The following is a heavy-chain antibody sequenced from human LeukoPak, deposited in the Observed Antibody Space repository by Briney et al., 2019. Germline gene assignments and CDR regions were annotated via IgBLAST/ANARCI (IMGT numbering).Heavy chain of an antibody. D-gene: IGHD2-15*01. J-gene: IGHJ5*02. Sequence: PSETLSLTCDVSGDSMSSSRYSWSWIRQPPGKGLEWIGYIYHGGSTHYNPSLKSRVTISVDRSKKQFSLNLSSVTAADTAVYYCARMVVDATRWFDTWGQGTLVTVSS. CDR3: ARMVVDATRWFDT. CDR2: IYHGGST. CDR1: GDSMSSSRYS. V-gene: IGHV4-30-2*01.